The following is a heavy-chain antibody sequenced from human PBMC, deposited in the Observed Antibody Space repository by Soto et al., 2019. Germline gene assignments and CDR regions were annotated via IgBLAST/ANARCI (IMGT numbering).Heavy chain of an antibody. J-gene: IGHJ5*02. CDR1: GGTFSSYA. D-gene: IGHD3-10*01. CDR3: ARDSGRYGSGRTTRFDP. Sequence: EASVKVSCKASGGTFSSYAISWVRQAPGQGLEWMGGIIPIFGTANYAQKFQGRVTITADESTSTAYMELSSLRSEDTAVYYCARDSGRYGSGRTTRFDPWGQGTLVTVSS. V-gene: IGHV1-69*13. CDR2: IIPIFGTA.